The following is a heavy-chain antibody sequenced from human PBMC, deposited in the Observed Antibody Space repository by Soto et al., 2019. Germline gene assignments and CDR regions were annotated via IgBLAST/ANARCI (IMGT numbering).Heavy chain of an antibody. CDR3: VRARSTDSRPDY. Sequence: GGSLRLSCSASGFTFTSYAMSWVRQAPGKGLEWVSGISGSGGDTKSADSVKGRFTISRDNAKNSLFLQLDSLRAEDTAVYFCVRARSTDSRPDYWGQGTLVTVSS. CDR1: GFTFTSYA. D-gene: IGHD3-22*01. V-gene: IGHV3-23*01. J-gene: IGHJ4*02. CDR2: ISGSGGDT.